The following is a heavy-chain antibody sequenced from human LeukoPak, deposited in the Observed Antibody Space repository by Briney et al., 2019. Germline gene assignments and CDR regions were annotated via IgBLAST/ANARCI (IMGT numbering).Heavy chain of an antibody. J-gene: IGHJ4*02. CDR2: IYPSGGST. CDR1: GYTFTSYY. D-gene: IGHD6-13*01. V-gene: IGHV1-46*01. CDR3: ASGPTYSTPYYFDY. Sequence: ASVKVSCKASGYTFTSYYIHWVRQAPGQGLEWMGIIYPSGGSTIYAQRFQGRVTMTRDTSTTTVHMDLSSLRSEDTAVYYCASGPTYSTPYYFDYWGQGTLVTVSS.